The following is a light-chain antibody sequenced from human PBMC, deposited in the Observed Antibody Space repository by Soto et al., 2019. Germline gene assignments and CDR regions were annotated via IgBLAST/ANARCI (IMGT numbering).Light chain of an antibody. CDR1: QSVGSY. V-gene: IGKV3-20*01. Sequence: EIVLTQSPGTLSLSPGERATLPCRASQSVGSYLAWYQQRPGQAPRLLISGASTRATGIPDRFSGSGSGTDFTLTISRLEPEDFALYYCQQYGSSPYTFGQGTNLEIK. CDR3: QQYGSSPYT. J-gene: IGKJ2*01. CDR2: GAS.